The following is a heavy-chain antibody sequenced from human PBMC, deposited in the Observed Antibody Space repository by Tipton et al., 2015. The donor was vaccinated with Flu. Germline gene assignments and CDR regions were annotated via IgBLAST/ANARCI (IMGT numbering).Heavy chain of an antibody. V-gene: IGHV3-23*01. J-gene: IGHJ4*02. CDR1: GFTFSSYA. CDR3: AKCSCSWSRYFDY. Sequence: GSLRLSCAASGFTFSSYAMSWVRQAPGKGLEWVSVVGGGGGSTFYADSVKGLFTISRDNSKNTLYLQMNSLRAEDTAVYYCAKCSCSWSRYFDYWGQGALVTVSS. D-gene: IGHD6-13*01. CDR2: VGGGGGST.